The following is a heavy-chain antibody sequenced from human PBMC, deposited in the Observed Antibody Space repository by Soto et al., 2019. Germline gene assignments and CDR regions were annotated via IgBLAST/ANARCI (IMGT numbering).Heavy chain of an antibody. D-gene: IGHD3-3*02. CDR2: TFYSGNT. CDR3: ARHRLWSISSGTFGMDV. CDR1: GASMTKNNHY. V-gene: IGHV4-39*01. J-gene: IGHJ6*02. Sequence: SETLSLTCTVSGASMTKNNHYWAWIRQPPGKGLEWIATTFYSGNTYYNPSLKSRLTVSVDTSNNQFSLKLSSVTAADSAVYFCARHRLWSISSGTFGMDVWGQGTTVTVSS.